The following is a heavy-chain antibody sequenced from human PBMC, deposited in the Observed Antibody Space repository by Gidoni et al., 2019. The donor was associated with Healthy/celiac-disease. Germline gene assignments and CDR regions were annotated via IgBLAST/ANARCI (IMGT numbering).Heavy chain of an antibody. Sequence: QLQLQESGPGLVKPSETLSLTCPVSGGSISSSSYYWGWIRQPPGKGLEWIGSIYYSGSTYYNPSLKSRVTISVDTSKNQFSLKLSSVTAADTAVYYCAREGNWNDLEDYYYYGMDVWGQGTTVTVSS. D-gene: IGHD1-20*01. CDR1: GGSISSSSYY. CDR3: AREGNWNDLEDYYYYGMDV. V-gene: IGHV4-39*07. CDR2: IYYSGST. J-gene: IGHJ6*02.